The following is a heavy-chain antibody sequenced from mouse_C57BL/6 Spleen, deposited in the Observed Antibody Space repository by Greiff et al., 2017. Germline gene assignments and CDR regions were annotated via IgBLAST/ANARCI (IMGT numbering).Heavy chain of an antibody. J-gene: IGHJ3*01. D-gene: IGHD2-2*01. CDR1: GYTFTDYN. V-gene: IGHV1-18*01. Sequence: EVQLQQSGPELVKPGASVKIPCKASGYTFTDYNMDWVKQSHGKSLEWIGDINPNNGGTIYNQKFKGKATLTVDKSSSTAYMELRSLSSEDTAVYYWARPEGYDEAWFAYWGQGTLVTVSA. CDR3: ARPEGYDEAWFAY. CDR2: INPNNGGT.